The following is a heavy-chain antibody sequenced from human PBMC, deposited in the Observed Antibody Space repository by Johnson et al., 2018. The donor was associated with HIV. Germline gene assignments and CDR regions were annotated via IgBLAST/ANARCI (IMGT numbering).Heavy chain of an antibody. CDR1: GFSFDEDD. J-gene: IGHJ3*02. CDR3: ARNPTTQYSRLTGDFGAFDI. D-gene: IGHD7-27*01. CDR2: INWSGDTT. V-gene: IGHV3-20*04. Sequence: EVQVLESGGGVVPPGGSLRLSCAASGFSFDEDDMSWVRQSPGKGLEWVSGINWSGDTTGYADSVKGRFTISRDNVKNSLFLQMNSLRAEDTALYYCARNPTTQYSRLTGDFGAFDIWGQGTMVIVSS.